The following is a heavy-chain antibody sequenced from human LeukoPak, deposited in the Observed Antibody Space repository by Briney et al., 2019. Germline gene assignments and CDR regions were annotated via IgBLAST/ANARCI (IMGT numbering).Heavy chain of an antibody. CDR3: AREVLGPEY. CDR2: IKQDGSDK. D-gene: IGHD1-14*01. J-gene: IGHJ4*02. CDR1: GLTFTKYW. V-gene: IGHV3-7*01. Sequence: GGSLRLSCAASGLTFTKYWMTWVRQAPGKGLEWVGNIKQDGSDKNYMDSVKGRFTISRDNTKNSVYLQMSSLRAEDTAVYYCAREVLGPEYWGQGTLVTVSS.